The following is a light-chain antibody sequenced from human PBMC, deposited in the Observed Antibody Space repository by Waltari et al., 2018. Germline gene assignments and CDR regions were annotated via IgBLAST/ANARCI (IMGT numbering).Light chain of an antibody. CDR3: QQFNNYPLT. Sequence: AIQLTQSPSSLSASVGDRVTITCRASQGISSDLAWYQQKPGKPPKLLIYKASNLESGVPSRFSGSGSGTDFTLTVSSLQPEDFATYYCQQFNNYPLTFGGGTKVAI. CDR2: KAS. J-gene: IGKJ4*01. CDR1: QGISSD. V-gene: IGKV1D-13*01.